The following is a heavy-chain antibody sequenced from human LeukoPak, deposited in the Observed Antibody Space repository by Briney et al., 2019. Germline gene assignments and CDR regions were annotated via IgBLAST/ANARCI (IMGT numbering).Heavy chain of an antibody. CDR1: GFTFSSYS. Sequence: GGSLRLSCAASGFTFSSYSMNWVRQAPGKGLEWVSSISSSSSYMYYADSVKGRFTISRDNAKNSLYLQMNSLRAEDTAVYYCARTRFLGKRAFDIWGQGTMVTVSS. J-gene: IGHJ3*02. V-gene: IGHV3-21*01. CDR3: ARTRFLGKRAFDI. CDR2: ISSSSSYM. D-gene: IGHD3-3*01.